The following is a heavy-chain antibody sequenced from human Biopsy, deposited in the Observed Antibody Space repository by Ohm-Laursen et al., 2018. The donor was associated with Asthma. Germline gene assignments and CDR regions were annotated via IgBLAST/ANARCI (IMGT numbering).Heavy chain of an antibody. J-gene: IGHJ6*02. CDR1: GFTFRSYG. Sequence: SLRLSCSASGFTFRSYGMHWVRQAPGKGLEWVAIIWYDGSNKYYADSVKGRFTISRDNAKNSLYLQMNSLRDEDTAVYYCARMITIFGVVSRGMDVWGQGTTVTVSS. CDR2: IWYDGSNK. D-gene: IGHD3-3*01. CDR3: ARMITIFGVVSRGMDV. V-gene: IGHV3-33*01.